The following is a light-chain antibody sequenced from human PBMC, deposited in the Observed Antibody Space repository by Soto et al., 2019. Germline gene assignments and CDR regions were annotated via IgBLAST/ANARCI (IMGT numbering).Light chain of an antibody. J-gene: IGLJ2*01. CDR1: SSDVGGYNY. CDR2: HVS. V-gene: IGLV2-11*01. CDR3: CAYAGSSLVI. Sequence: QSVLTQPRSVSGSPGQSVTISCTGTSSDVGGYNYVSWYQQHPGNAPTLMIYHVSKRPSGVPDRFSGSKSGNTASLTISGLQAEDEADYYCCAYAGSSLVIFGGGTKVTVL.